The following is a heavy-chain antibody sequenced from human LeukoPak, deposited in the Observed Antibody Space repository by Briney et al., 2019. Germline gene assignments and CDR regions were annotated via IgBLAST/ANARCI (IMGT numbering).Heavy chain of an antibody. CDR1: GGSISSYY. J-gene: IGHJ4*02. Sequence: KPSETLSLTCTVSGGSISSYYWSWIRQPAGKGLEWIGRIYTSGSTNYNPSLKSRVTMSVDTSKNQFSLKLSSVTAADTAVYYCAVGGFNSSGYRVGMDYWGRGTLVTVSS. CDR3: AVGGFNSSGYRVGMDY. V-gene: IGHV4-4*07. D-gene: IGHD3-22*01. CDR2: IYTSGST.